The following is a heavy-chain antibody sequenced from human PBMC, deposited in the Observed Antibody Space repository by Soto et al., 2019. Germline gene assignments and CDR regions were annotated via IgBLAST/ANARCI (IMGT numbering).Heavy chain of an antibody. D-gene: IGHD3-10*01. CDR3: AKRHYYGSGSFALAT. CDR2: VSGDGYAS. CDR1: GFTFSSNA. V-gene: IGHV3-23*01. J-gene: IGHJ4*03. Sequence: EVRLLESGGGLVQPGGSLRLSCAGSGFTFSSNAMSWVRQAPGKGLEWVSSVSGDGYASDYAGSVKGRFTVARHNSKNTLYLQMNSLRAEDTAVYYCAKRHYYGSGSFALATWGQGTLVTVSS.